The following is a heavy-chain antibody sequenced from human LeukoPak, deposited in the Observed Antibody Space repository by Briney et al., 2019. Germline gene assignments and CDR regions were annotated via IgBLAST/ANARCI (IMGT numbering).Heavy chain of an antibody. J-gene: IGHJ6*04. CDR1: GDSLSDNY. CDR3: ARHVYGKGMYV. D-gene: IGHD4-17*01. V-gene: IGHV4-59*08. Sequence: SETLSLTCTVSGDSLSDNYWGWIRQPPGKGLECVGYISSSGTAYNPSLKSRLTISKDTSKSQLSLTLSSVTAADTAVYYCARHVYGKGMYVWGKGTTVTVSS. CDR2: ISSSGT.